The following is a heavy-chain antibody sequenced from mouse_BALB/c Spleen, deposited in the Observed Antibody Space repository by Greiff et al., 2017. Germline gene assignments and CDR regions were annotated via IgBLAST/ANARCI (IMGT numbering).Heavy chain of an antibody. J-gene: IGHJ2*01. CDR3: ASSPLAYYGSSYFDY. CDR1: GYTFTSYV. D-gene: IGHD1-1*01. CDR2: INPYNDGT. Sequence: VQLKQSGPELVKPGASVKMSCKASGYTFTSYVMHWVKQKPGQGLEWIGYINPYNDGTKYNEKFKGKATLTSDKSSSTAYMELSSLTSEDSAVYYCASSPLAYYGSSYFDYWGQGTTLTVSS. V-gene: IGHV1-14*01.